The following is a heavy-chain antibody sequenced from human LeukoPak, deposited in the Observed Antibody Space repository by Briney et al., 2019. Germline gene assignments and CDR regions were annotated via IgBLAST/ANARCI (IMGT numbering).Heavy chain of an antibody. CDR2: INHSGST. D-gene: IGHD2-2*01. Sequence: PSETLSLTCAVYGGSFSGYYWSWIRQPPGKGLEWIGEINHSGSTNYNPSLKSRVTISVDTSKNQFSLKLSSVTAADTAVYYCARFGGPRYCSSTSCPYNWFDPWGQGTLVTVSS. J-gene: IGHJ5*02. V-gene: IGHV4-34*01. CDR1: GGSFSGYY. CDR3: ARFGGPRYCSSTSCPYNWFDP.